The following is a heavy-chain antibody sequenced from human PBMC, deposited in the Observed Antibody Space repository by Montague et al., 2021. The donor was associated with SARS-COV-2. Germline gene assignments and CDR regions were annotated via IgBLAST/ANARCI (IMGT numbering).Heavy chain of an antibody. V-gene: IGHV4-34*01. D-gene: IGHD3-10*01. J-gene: IGHJ6*03. CDR1: GGSFSTYS. CDR2: IQHGGST. Sequence: SETLSLTCAVHGGSFSTYSWNWIRQPPGKGLEWIGEIQHGGSTNYNPFPKSRVTISADTSKNQFSLKLTSVAAADTAVYYCARLGDGVVPSPILGVGPYYSYYYMDVWGKGTTVTVSS. CDR3: ARLGDGVVPSPILGVGPYYSYYYMDV.